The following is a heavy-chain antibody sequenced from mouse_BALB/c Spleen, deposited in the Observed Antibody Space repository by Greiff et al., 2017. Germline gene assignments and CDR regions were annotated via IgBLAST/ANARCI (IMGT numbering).Heavy chain of an antibody. D-gene: IGHD1-1*01. CDR2: INPYNGDT. J-gene: IGHJ2*01. Sequence: VQLQQSGPELVKPGASVKISCKASGYSFTGYFMNWVMQSHGKSLEWIGRINPYNGDTFYNQKFKGKATLTVDKSSSTAHMELRSLASEDSAVYYCARHYGSSVYYFDYWGQGTTLTVSS. CDR1: GYSFTGYF. V-gene: IGHV1-20*02. CDR3: ARHYGSSVYYFDY.